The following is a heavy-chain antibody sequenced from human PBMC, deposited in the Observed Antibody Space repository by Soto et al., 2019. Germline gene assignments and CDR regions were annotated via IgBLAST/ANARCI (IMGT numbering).Heavy chain of an antibody. CDR1: GDSISTFY. J-gene: IGHJ4*02. CDR3: ARGRTVRNYADDSSDYFYFFDY. Sequence: SETLSLTCTVSGDSISTFYWGWMRQSPGKELEWIGYVYYTGSTNYNPSLKSRVTISVDRSKNQFSLKLTSANAADTAVYYCARGRTVRNYADDSSDYFYFFDYWGEGTQVTVSS. V-gene: IGHV4-59*01. CDR2: VYYTGST. D-gene: IGHD3-22*01.